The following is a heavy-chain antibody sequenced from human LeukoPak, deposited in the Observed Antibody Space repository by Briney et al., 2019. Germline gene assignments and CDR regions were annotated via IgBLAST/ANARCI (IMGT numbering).Heavy chain of an antibody. J-gene: IGHJ6*02. V-gene: IGHV7-4-1*02. D-gene: IGHD2-21*01. CDR1: GYTLTSYA. Sequence: ASVKVSCKASGYTLTSYAMNWVRQAPGQGLEWMGWINTNTGNPTYAQGFTGRFVFSLDTSVNTAYLQISSLKAEDTAVYYCARETGYRLPYGRGMDVWGQGTTVTVSS. CDR2: INTNTGNP. CDR3: ARETGYRLPYGRGMDV.